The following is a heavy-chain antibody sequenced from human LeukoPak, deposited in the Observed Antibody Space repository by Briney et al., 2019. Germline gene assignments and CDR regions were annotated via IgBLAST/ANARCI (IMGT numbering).Heavy chain of an antibody. Sequence: GGSLRLSCAASGFTFNNYAMSWVRQAPGKGLEWVSAISASGGTTYYADSVKGRFTISRDNSENTLFPQMNSLRAEDTAVYYCAKEPREYCSSTSCPNWFDSWGQGTLVTVSS. CDR3: AKEPREYCSSTSCPNWFDS. D-gene: IGHD2-2*01. J-gene: IGHJ5*01. CDR2: ISASGGTT. V-gene: IGHV3-23*01. CDR1: GFTFNNYA.